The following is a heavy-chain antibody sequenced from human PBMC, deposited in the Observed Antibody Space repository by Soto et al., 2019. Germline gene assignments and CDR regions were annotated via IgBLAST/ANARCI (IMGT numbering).Heavy chain of an antibody. V-gene: IGHV3-23*01. Sequence: LRLSCTASGFSFSSYAMSWVLQAPGGGLEGVSFVVGGCETTFFADSVEGRFTISRDKSKNTVYLQTKSLRPEDKDIYYCTKTQGPVGTVTRYTVPYSSFYFDLWGRGTQVPVSS. CDR1: GFSFSSYA. J-gene: IGHJ4*02. CDR2: VVGGCETT. CDR3: TKTQGPVGTVTRYTVPYSSFYFDL. D-gene: IGHD1-26*01.